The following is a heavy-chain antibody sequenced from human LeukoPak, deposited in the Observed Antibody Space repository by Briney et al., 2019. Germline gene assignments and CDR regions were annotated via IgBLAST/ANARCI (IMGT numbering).Heavy chain of an antibody. V-gene: IGHV3-48*03. CDR3: AELGITMIGGV. Sequence: GGSLRLSCTASGFIFRSYEFSWVRQAPGKGLEWVSYISSGGGSMYYADSVKGRFTISRDNAKNSLYLQMNSLRAEDTAVYYCAELGITMIGGVWGKGTTVTISS. CDR1: GFIFRSYE. D-gene: IGHD3-10*02. J-gene: IGHJ6*04. CDR2: ISSGGGSM.